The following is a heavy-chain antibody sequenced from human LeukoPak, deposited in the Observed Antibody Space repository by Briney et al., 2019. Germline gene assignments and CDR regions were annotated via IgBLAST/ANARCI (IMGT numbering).Heavy chain of an antibody. CDR1: GGSITSYY. J-gene: IGHJ3*02. CDR3: ARARYVNSFYAFDI. CDR2: ISKSGNT. D-gene: IGHD3-9*01. Sequence: SETLSLTCTVSGGSITSYYWSWIRQPPGKGLEWIGYISKSGNTNYSPSLKSRVTVFGDTSKNQFFLRLTSVTAADTAVYYCARARYVNSFYAFDIWGQGTMVTVSS. V-gene: IGHV4-59*01.